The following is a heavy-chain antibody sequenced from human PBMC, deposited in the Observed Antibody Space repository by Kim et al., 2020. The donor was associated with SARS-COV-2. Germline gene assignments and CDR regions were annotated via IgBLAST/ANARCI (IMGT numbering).Heavy chain of an antibody. D-gene: IGHD3-10*01. CDR3: ARDFVQSALRIWFGEPYDAFDI. J-gene: IGHJ3*02. Sequence: ASVKVSCKASGYTFTSYGISWVRQAPGQGLEWMGWISAYNGNTNYAQKLQGRVTMTTDTSTSTAYMELRSLRSDDTAVYYCARDFVQSALRIWFGEPYDAFDIWGQGTMVTVSS. V-gene: IGHV1-18*04. CDR2: ISAYNGNT. CDR1: GYTFTSYG.